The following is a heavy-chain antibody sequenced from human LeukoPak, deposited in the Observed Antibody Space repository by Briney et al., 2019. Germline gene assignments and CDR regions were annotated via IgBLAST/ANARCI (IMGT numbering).Heavy chain of an antibody. CDR1: GFTFSSYS. CDR2: ISSSSSYI. J-gene: IGHJ4*02. CDR3: ASGGYSYGIFDY. D-gene: IGHD5-18*01. Sequence: NPGGSLRLSCAASGFTFSSYSMNWVRQAPGKGLEWVSSISSSSSYIYYADSMKGRFTISRDNAKNSLYLQMNSLRAEDTAVYYCASGGYSYGIFDYWGQGTLVTVSS. V-gene: IGHV3-21*01.